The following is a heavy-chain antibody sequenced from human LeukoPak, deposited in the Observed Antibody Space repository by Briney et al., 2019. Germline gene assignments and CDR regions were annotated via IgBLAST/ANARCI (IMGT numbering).Heavy chain of an antibody. D-gene: IGHD5-12*01. CDR3: ERVRIVVTESYYFDY. V-gene: IGHV1-2*02. CDR2: INPNSGGT. J-gene: IGHJ4*02. CDR1: GYTFTRYY. Sequence: ASVKVSCKASGYTFTRYYMHWVRQAPGQGVEWMGGINPNSGGTNYAQKFQGRVTMTRDTSISTAYMELSRLRSDDTAVYYCERVRIVVTESYYFDYWGQGTLVTVSS.